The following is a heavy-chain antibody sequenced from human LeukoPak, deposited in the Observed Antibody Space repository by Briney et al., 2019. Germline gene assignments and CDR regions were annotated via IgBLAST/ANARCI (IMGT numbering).Heavy chain of an antibody. CDR1: GFTFSSYA. D-gene: IGHD4-17*01. J-gene: IGHJ6*02. CDR2: ISYDGSNK. V-gene: IGHV3-30-3*01. Sequence: PGGSLRLSCAASGFTFSSYAMHWVRQAPGKGLEWVAVISYDGSNKYYADSVKGRFTISRDNSKNTLYLQMNSLRAEDTAVYYCARTSFPYGDYYYYGMDVWGQGTTVTVSS. CDR3: ARTSFPYGDYYYYGMDV.